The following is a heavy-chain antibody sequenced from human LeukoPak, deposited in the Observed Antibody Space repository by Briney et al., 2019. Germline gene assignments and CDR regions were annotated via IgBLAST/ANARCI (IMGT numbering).Heavy chain of an antibody. Sequence: SVKVSCKASGGTFSNYAITWMRQAPGQGLEWMGRIIPILGIANYRQKFQGRVTIIADKSTSTAYMELSSLRSEDTAVYYCARSPMSRDSWNAFDYWGQGTLVTVSS. CDR2: IIPILGIA. CDR1: GGTFSNYA. J-gene: IGHJ4*02. V-gene: IGHV1-69*04. CDR3: ARSPMSRDSWNAFDY. D-gene: IGHD1-1*01.